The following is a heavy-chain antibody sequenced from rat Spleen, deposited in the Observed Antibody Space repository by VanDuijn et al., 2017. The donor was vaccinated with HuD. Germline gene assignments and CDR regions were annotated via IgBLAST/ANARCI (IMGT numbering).Heavy chain of an antibody. CDR1: GFTFSDYY. Sequence: EVQLVETGGGLGHPGESLKLSCAASGFTFSDYYMAWVRQAPKKGLEWVASISYEGSSTYYGDSVKGRFTISRDNAKSSLYLQMDSLRSEDTATYYGTTEGAYWGQGTLVTVSS. CDR2: ISYEGSST. J-gene: IGHJ3*01. CDR3: TTEGAY. V-gene: IGHV5-20*01.